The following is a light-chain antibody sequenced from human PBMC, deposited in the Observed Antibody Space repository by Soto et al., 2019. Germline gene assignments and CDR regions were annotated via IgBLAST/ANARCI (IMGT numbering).Light chain of an antibody. V-gene: IGKV3-20*01. CDR3: QQYGSSPRT. CDR2: RAS. CDR1: QSINSN. Sequence: IVMTQSPATLSLSPGERATLSCMASQSINSNLAWYQQKPGQAPRLLMFRASIRATGIPDRFSGSGSGTDFTLTISRLEPEDFAVYYCQQYGSSPRTFGQGTKVDI. J-gene: IGKJ1*01.